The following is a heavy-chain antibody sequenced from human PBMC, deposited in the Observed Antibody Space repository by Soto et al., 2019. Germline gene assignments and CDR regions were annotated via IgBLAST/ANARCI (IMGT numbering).Heavy chain of an antibody. CDR3: SRIAVSGPRTGFDY. CDR2: VSHIGST. D-gene: IGHD6-19*01. Sequence: QLQLQESGPGLVKPSETLSLTCSVSGGSISNSSYLWGWVRQPPGKGLQWIGSVSHIGSTNYNPSLKSRLTISVGTSKTQSSLRLYSVTAADTAVYYCSRIAVSGPRTGFDYWGQGILVTVSS. CDR1: GGSISNSSYL. J-gene: IGHJ4*02. V-gene: IGHV4-39*01.